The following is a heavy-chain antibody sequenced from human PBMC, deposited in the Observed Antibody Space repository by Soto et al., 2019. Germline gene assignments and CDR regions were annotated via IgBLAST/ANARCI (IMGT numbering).Heavy chain of an antibody. D-gene: IGHD3-10*01. J-gene: IGHJ4*02. CDR1: RVSISSYY. Sequence: SETLSLTCTVSRVSISSYYWSWIRQPPGKGLEWIGYIYFSGSTNYNPSLKSRVIISVDTSKNQFSLKLNSVTAADTAVYYCARASGYGSGNLDYWGQGTLVTVS. CDR2: IYFSGST. V-gene: IGHV4-59*01. CDR3: ARASGYGSGNLDY.